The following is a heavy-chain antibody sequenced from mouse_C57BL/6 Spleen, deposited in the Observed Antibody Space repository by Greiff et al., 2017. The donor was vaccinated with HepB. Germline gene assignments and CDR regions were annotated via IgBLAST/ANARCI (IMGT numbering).Heavy chain of an antibody. CDR1: GYTFTSYW. CDR3: ARWGVGYGNYGYYAMDY. Sequence: VQLQQPGTELVKPGASVKLSCKASGYTFTSYWMHWVKQRPGQGLEWIGNINPSNGGTNYNEKFKSKATLTADKSSSTAYMQLSSLTSEDSAVYYCARWGVGYGNYGYYAMDYWGQGTSVTVSS. V-gene: IGHV1-53*01. CDR2: INPSNGGT. J-gene: IGHJ4*01. D-gene: IGHD2-10*02.